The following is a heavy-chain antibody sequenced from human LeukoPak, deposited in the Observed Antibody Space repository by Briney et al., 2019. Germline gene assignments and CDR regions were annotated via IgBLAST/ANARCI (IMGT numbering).Heavy chain of an antibody. CDR3: ARGYLGGNLDY. CDR2: IYYSGST. Sequence: SETLSLTCTVSGGSISSSSCYWGWFRQPPGKGLEWVGSIYYSGSTYYNPSLKSRVTISVDRSKNQFSLKLSSVTAADTAVYYCARGYLGGNLDYWGQGTLVTVSS. D-gene: IGHD4-23*01. CDR1: GGSISSSSCY. V-gene: IGHV4-39*07. J-gene: IGHJ4*02.